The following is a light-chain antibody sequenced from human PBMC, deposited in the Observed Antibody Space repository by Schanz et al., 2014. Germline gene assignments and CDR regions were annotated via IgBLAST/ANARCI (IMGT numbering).Light chain of an antibody. Sequence: EIVMTQSPATLSVSPGERATLSCRASQSVSSNLAWYQQIPGQAPRLLIFGASTRATGIPDRFSGSGSGTDFTLTISRLEPEDFAVYYCQQYGSSHWTFGQGTKVAIK. CDR3: QQYGSSHWT. V-gene: IGKV3-20*01. J-gene: IGKJ1*01. CDR2: GAS. CDR1: QSVSSN.